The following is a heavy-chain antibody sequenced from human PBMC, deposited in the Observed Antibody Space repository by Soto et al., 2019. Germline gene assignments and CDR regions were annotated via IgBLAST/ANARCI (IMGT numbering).Heavy chain of an antibody. V-gene: IGHV3-21*01. CDR2: ISSSSYI. CDR3: ARGHADYYYGMDV. J-gene: IGHJ6*02. Sequence: PGGSLRLSCAASGFTFSSYSMNWVRQAPGKGLEWVSSISSSSYIYYADSVKGRFTISRDNAKNSLYLQMNSLRAEDTAVYYCARGHADYYYGMDVWGQGTTATVSS. CDR1: GFTFSSYS.